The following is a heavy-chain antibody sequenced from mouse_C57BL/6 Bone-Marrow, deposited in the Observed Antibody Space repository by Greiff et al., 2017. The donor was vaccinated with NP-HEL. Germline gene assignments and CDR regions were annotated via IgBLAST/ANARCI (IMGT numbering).Heavy chain of an antibody. CDR1: GYTFTSYW. V-gene: IGHV1-5*01. J-gene: IGHJ1*03. CDR3: TRRLYYDYDGYVDV. CDR2: IYPGNSDT. D-gene: IGHD2-4*01. Sequence: EVQLQQSGTVLARPGASVKMSCKTSGYTFTSYWMHWVKQRPGQGLEWLGAIYPGNSDTSYNQKFKGKAKLTAVTSASTAYMELSSLTNEDSAVYYCTRRLYYDYDGYVDVWGTGTTVTVSS.